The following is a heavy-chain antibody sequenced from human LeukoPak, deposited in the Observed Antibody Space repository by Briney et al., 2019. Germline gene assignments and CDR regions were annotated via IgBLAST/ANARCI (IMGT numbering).Heavy chain of an antibody. CDR2: IYYSGST. V-gene: IGHV4-59*01. CDR3: ARGTGPVNLFDY. CDR1: GGSISSYY. D-gene: IGHD1-1*01. J-gene: IGHJ4*02. Sequence: SETLSLTCTVSGGSISSYYWSWIRQPPGKGLEWIGYIYYSGSTNYNPSLKSRVTISVDTTKNQFSLKLSSMTAADTAVYYCARGTGPVNLFDYWGQGTLVTVSS.